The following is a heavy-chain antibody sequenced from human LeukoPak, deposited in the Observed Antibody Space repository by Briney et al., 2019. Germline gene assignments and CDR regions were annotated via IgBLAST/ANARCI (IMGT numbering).Heavy chain of an antibody. CDR1: GFTFSSYG. J-gene: IGHJ5*02. V-gene: IGHV3-30*18. D-gene: IGHD3-22*01. CDR2: ISYDGGNK. CDR3: AKDREDYYDSSGYFDP. Sequence: GGSLRLSCAASGFTFSSYGMHWVRQAPGKGLEWVAVISYDGGNKYYADSVKGRFTISRDNSKNTLYLQMNSLRAEDTAVYYCAKDREDYYDSSGYFDPWGQGTLVTVSS.